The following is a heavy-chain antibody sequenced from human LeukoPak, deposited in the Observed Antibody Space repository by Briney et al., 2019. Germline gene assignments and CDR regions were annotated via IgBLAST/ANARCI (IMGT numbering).Heavy chain of an antibody. CDR2: IYVDGST. J-gene: IGHJ4*02. V-gene: IGHV3-66*01. CDR1: GISVSSNY. Sequence: GGSLRLSCAASGISVSSNYMSWVRQAPGKGLQWVSVIYVDGSTYYADSVKGRITISRDNSRNTLYLQMNSLRAEDTAVYYCAKDWRSITMVRGMGGPPADPSYYFDYWGQGTLVTVSS. CDR3: AKDWRSITMVRGMGGPPADPSYYFDY. D-gene: IGHD3-10*01.